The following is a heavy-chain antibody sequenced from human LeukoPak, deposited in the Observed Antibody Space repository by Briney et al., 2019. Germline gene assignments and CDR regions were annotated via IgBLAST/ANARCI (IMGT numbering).Heavy chain of an antibody. V-gene: IGHV3-73*01. Sequence: PGGSLRLSRAASGFTFSGSALHWVPEAFGKGVECGGRIKSRPNNNAAAYGASMRGSFTITRDDSKNTAYLQMNSLKTEDTAVYYCTRDRDFDYWGQGTVVTVSS. CDR3: TRDRDFDY. CDR2: IKSRPNNNAA. CDR1: GFTFSGSA. J-gene: IGHJ4*02.